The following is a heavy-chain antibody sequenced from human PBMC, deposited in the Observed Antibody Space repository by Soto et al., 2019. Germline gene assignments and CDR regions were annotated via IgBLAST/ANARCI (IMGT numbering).Heavy chain of an antibody. CDR3: ARESTVDLAVY. J-gene: IGHJ4*02. CDR2: INPDGSVR. V-gene: IGHV3-7*01. CDR1: GFTISSYW. Sequence: EVQLVESGGGLIQPGGSLRLSCAASGFTISSYWMSWVRQAPGKGLEWVANINPDGSVRNYVDSVKGRFTISRENAKNSLYLQTNSLRAEDTAVYYCARESTVDLAVYWGQGTLVTVSS. D-gene: IGHD5-12*01.